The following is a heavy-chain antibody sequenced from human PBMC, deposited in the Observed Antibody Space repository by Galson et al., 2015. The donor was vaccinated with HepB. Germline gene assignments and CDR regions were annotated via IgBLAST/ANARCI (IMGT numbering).Heavy chain of an antibody. D-gene: IGHD1-26*01. CDR2: ISSTGGNT. V-gene: IGHV3-64*01. Sequence: SLRLSCAASGFTFSSYAMNWVRQAPGKGLEYVSSISSTGGNTDYANSVKGRFTISRDNAKNTLYLQMGSLRAEDMAVYYCARDGAFGASHDAFAIWVQRTLFTASS. CDR3: ARDGAFGASHDAFAI. J-gene: IGHJ3*02. CDR1: GFTFSSYA.